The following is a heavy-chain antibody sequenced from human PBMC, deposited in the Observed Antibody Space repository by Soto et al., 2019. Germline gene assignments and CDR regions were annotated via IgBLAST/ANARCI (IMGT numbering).Heavy chain of an antibody. V-gene: IGHV3-23*01. CDR1: GFTFSSYA. CDR2: ISGSGGST. D-gene: IGHD1-26*01. CDR3: ARRGSGSYYDY. Sequence: EVQLLESGGGLVQPGGSLRLSCAASGFTFSSYAMRWVRQAPVKGLEWVSAISGSGGSTYYADSVKGRFTISRDNSKNTLYLQMNSLRADDTVVYYCARRGSGSYYDYWGQGTLVTVSS. J-gene: IGHJ4*02.